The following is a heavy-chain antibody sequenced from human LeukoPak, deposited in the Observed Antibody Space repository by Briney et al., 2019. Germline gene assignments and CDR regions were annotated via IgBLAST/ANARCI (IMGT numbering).Heavy chain of an antibody. CDR1: GGSISSYY. D-gene: IGHD4-17*01. V-gene: IGHV4-59*12. Sequence: SETLSLTCAVYGGSISSYYWSWIRQPPGKGLEWIGYIYYSGSTNYNPSLKSRVTISVDTSKNQFSLKLSSVTAADTAVYYCARANLYGDPFDYWGQGTLVTVSS. CDR3: ARANLYGDPFDY. J-gene: IGHJ4*02. CDR2: IYYSGST.